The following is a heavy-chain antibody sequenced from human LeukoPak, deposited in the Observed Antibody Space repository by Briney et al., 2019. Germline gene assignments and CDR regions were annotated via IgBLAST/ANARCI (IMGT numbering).Heavy chain of an antibody. CDR2: IIPIFGTA. V-gene: IGHV1-69*13. CDR1: GGTFSSYA. CDR3: ASEAAAGLTRQH. D-gene: IGHD6-13*01. J-gene: IGHJ1*01. Sequence: ASVKVSCKASGGTFSSYAISWVQQAPGQGLEWMGGIIPIFGTANYAQKFQGRVTITADESTSTAYMELSSLRSEDTAVYYCASEAAAGLTRQHWGQGTLVTVSS.